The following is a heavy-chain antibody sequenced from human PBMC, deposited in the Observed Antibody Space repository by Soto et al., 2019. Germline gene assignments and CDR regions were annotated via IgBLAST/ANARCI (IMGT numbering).Heavy chain of an antibody. V-gene: IGHV5-10-1*01. CDR3: ARHMKIFYDSSGYNDAFDI. J-gene: IGHJ3*02. CDR2: IDPSGSYT. Sequence: GESLKISCKGSGYSFTSYWISWVRQMPGKGLEWMGRIDPSGSYTNYSPSFQGHVTISADKSISTAYLQWSSLKASDTAMYYCARHMKIFYDSSGYNDAFDIWGQGTMVTVSS. D-gene: IGHD3-22*01. CDR1: GYSFTSYW.